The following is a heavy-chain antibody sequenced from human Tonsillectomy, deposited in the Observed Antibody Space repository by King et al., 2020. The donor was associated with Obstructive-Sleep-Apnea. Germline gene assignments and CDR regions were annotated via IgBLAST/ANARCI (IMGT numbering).Heavy chain of an antibody. Sequence: LQLQESGPGLVKPSETLSLTYTVSGGSITSSSYYWGWIRQPPGKGLEWIGSIYYSGSTYSNPSLKSRVTISVDTSKNQFSLGLSSVTAADTAVYYCARVGGDWYFDLWGRGTLVTVSS. V-gene: IGHV4-39*07. CDR2: IYYSGST. CDR1: GGSITSSSYY. J-gene: IGHJ2*01. D-gene: IGHD2-15*01. CDR3: ARVGGDWYFDL.